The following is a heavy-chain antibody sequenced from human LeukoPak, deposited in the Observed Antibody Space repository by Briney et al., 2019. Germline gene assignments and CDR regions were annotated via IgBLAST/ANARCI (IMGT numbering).Heavy chain of an antibody. V-gene: IGHV3-21*01. CDR2: ISSSSSYI. D-gene: IGHD3-10*01. CDR3: ARAGSHYGSGSYYTY. J-gene: IGHJ4*02. CDR1: GFTFSSYS. Sequence: GGSLRLSCAASGFTFSSYSMNWVRQAPGKGLEWVSSISSSSSYIYYADSVKGRFTISRDNAKNSLYLQMNSLRAEDTAVYYCARAGSHYGSGSYYTYWGQGTLVTVSS.